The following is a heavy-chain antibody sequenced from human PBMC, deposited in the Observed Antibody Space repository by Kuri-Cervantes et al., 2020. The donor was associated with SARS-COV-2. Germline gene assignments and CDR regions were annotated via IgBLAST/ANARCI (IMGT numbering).Heavy chain of an antibody. V-gene: IGHV4-39*01. D-gene: IGHD2-2*01. CDR2: MYYSGST. Sequence: SETLSLTCTVSAGSISSSSYYWGWIRQPPGKGLEWIGSMYYSGSTFYNPSLKSRVTMSVDTSENQFSLKLSSVTAADTAVYYCARTLPRYCSSTSCGRNWFDPWGQGTLVTVSS. CDR3: ARTLPRYCSSTSCGRNWFDP. CDR1: AGSISSSSYY. J-gene: IGHJ5*02.